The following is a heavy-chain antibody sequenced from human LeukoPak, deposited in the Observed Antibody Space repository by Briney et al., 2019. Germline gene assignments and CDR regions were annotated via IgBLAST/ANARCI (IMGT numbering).Heavy chain of an antibody. V-gene: IGHV3-33*01. CDR1: GFTFSSYG. J-gene: IGHJ4*02. Sequence: PGGSLRLSCAASGFTFSSYGMHWVRQAPGKGLEWVAVIWYDGSNKYYADSVKGRFTISRDNSKNTLYLQMNSLRAEDTAVYYCAREIFRHTAMAGYWGQGTQVTVSS. CDR2: IWYDGSNK. D-gene: IGHD5-18*01. CDR3: AREIFRHTAMAGY.